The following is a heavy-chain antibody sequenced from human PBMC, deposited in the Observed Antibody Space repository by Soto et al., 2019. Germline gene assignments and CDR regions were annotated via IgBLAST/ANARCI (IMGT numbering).Heavy chain of an antibody. CDR2: ISYDGSNK. V-gene: IGHV3-30*18. CDR3: AKSVRPPLMDV. CDR1: GFTFSSYG. J-gene: IGHJ6*02. Sequence: SLRLSCAASGFTFSSYGMHWVRQAPGKGLECVAVISYDGSNKYYADSVKGRFTISRDNSKNTLYLQMNSLRAEDTAVYYCAKSVRPPLMDVWGQGXTVTVYS.